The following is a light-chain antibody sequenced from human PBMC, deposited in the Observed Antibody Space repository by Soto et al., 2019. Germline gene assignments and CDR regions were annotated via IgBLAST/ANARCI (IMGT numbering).Light chain of an antibody. CDR1: SSDVGGYNY. CDR2: DVS. J-gene: IGLJ1*01. CDR3: RSYAGSYTLYV. Sequence: QSALTQPRSVSGSPGQSVTVSCTGTSSDVGGYNYVSWYQQHPGKAPKLIIYDVSKRPSGVPDRFSGSKSGNTASLTISGLQAEDEADYYCRSYAGSYTLYVFGTGTKV. V-gene: IGLV2-11*01.